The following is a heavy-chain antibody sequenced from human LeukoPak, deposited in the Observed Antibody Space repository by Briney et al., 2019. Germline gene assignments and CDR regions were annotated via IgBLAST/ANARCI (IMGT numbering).Heavy chain of an antibody. J-gene: IGHJ4*02. V-gene: IGHV3-66*01. CDR1: GITVSSNY. CDR3: ARGRDGYHLSPWDY. CDR2: IYTGGSA. Sequence: GGSLRLSCAASGITVSSNYMSWVRQAPGKGLEWVSVIYTGGSAYYADSVKGRFTISRDNTKNKLYLQMNSLRAEDTAVYYCARGRDGYHLSPWDYWGQGTLVTVSS. D-gene: IGHD5-24*01.